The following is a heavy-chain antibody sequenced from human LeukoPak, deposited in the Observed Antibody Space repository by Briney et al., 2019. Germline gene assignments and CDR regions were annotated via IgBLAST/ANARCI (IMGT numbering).Heavy chain of an antibody. D-gene: IGHD3-10*01. CDR3: SGIDETIWFGDRDKGAFDI. CDR1: GGTFSNYA. Sequence: SVKVSCKASGGTFSNYAISWVRQAPGQGLEWMGGIIPIFGTGKHAQKFQGRVTITADESTSTAYMELSSLRSEDTAVYYCSGIDETIWFGDRDKGAFDIWGQGTMVTVSS. J-gene: IGHJ3*02. V-gene: IGHV1-69*13. CDR2: IIPIFGTG.